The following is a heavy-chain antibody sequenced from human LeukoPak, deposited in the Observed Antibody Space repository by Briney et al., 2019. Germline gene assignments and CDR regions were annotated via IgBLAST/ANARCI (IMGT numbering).Heavy chain of an antibody. V-gene: IGHV4-39*01. CDR3: ARTTPYGDYYFDY. D-gene: IGHD4-17*01. CDR2: IYYSGST. CDR1: GGSISSSSYY. Sequence: PSETLSLTCTVSGGSISSSSYYWGWTRQPPGKGLEWIESIYYSGSTYYNPSLKSRITISVDTSKNQFSLKLSSVTAADTAVYYCARTTPYGDYYFDYWGQGTLVTVSS. J-gene: IGHJ4*02.